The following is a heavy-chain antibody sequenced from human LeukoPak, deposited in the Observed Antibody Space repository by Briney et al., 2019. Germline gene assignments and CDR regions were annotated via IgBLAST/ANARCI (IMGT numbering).Heavy chain of an antibody. J-gene: IGHJ3*02. D-gene: IGHD2-2*01. CDR2: ISSSSSYI. Sequence: GGSLRLSCAASGFTFSSYSMNWVRQAPGKGLEWVSSISSSSSYIYYADSVRGRFTISRDNAKNSLYLQMNSLRAEDTAVYYCARDHQGAFDIWGQGTMVTVSS. CDR3: ARDHQGAFDI. V-gene: IGHV3-21*01. CDR1: GFTFSSYS.